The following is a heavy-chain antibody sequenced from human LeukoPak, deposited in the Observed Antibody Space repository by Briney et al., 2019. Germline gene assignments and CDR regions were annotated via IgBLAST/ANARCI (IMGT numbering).Heavy chain of an antibody. CDR3: ARDRGAYCGGDCYLGFDY. D-gene: IGHD2-21*02. CDR2: IAGSSGYI. V-gene: IGHV3-21*01. Sequence: PGGSLRLSCAASGFTFSSYTMNWVRQAPGKGLEWVSSIAGSSGYISYAGSVKGRFTISRDNAKKSLYLQMTSLTAEDTAVYYCARDRGAYCGGDCYLGFDYWGRGTLVTVSS. CDR1: GFTFSSYT. J-gene: IGHJ4*01.